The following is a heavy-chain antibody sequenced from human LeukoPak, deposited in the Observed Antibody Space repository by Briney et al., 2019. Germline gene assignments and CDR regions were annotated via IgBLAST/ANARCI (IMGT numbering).Heavy chain of an antibody. J-gene: IGHJ3*02. Sequence: SETLSLTCTVSGGSISSSSYYWGWIRQPPGKGLGWIGSIYYSGSTYYSPSLRSRVTISLDTSRNQFSLKLNSVTAADTAVYYCAKSNGYGLVGIWGQGTMVTVSS. V-gene: IGHV4-39*07. CDR1: GGSISSSSYY. D-gene: IGHD3-10*01. CDR2: IYYSGST. CDR3: AKSNGYGLVGI.